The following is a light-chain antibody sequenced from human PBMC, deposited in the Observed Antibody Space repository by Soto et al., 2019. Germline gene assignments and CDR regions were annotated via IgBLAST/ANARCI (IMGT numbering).Light chain of an antibody. Sequence: DIQMTQSPSSLSASVGDRVTISCRASQTINTYVNWYLQKPGKAPKLLIYAASRLHSGVPSRFSGSGSGTYFTLTISSLQPEDFATYYCQQSFSPPRTFGQGTKGEIK. CDR2: AAS. CDR1: QTINTY. CDR3: QQSFSPPRT. V-gene: IGKV1-39*01. J-gene: IGKJ1*01.